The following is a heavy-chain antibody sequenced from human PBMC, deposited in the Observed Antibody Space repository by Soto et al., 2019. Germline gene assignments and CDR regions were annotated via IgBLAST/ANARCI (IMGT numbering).Heavy chain of an antibody. CDR1: GFSLSTSGVA. J-gene: IGHJ5*02. D-gene: IGHD2-15*01. V-gene: IGHV2-5*02. Sequence: SGPTLVKPTQTLTLTCTFSGFSLSTSGVAVGWIRQPPGKALEWLALIYWDDDKRYSPSLKRRLTITNNTSKNQVVLTLTNMDPVDTATYYCAHISFYSWFDPWGQGTLVTVSS. CDR3: AHISFYSWFDP. CDR2: IYWDDDK.